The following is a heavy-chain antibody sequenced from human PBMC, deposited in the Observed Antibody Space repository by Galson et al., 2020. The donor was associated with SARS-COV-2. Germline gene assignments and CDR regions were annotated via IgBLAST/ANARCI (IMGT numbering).Heavy chain of an antibody. D-gene: IGHD6-13*01. CDR2: IWFDGMNK. V-gene: IGHV3-33*01. CDR1: GFTFHNYA. CDR3: ARELKEAATDY. J-gene: IGHJ4*02. Sequence: SCAASGFTFHNYAIHWVRQAPGKGLEWVAVIWFDGMNKYYADSVNGRFTISRDNSKNTVFLQMNSLRVDDTAIYYCARELKEAATDYWGQGTLVTVSS.